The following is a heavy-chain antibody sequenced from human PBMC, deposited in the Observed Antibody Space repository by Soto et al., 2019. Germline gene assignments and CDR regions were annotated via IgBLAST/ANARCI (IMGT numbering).Heavy chain of an antibody. CDR2: IFPFFGSA. J-gene: IGHJ5*02. D-gene: IGHD5-12*01. CDR3: AKDGGKDGYFGNWFDP. Sequence: QVQLVQSGAEVKKPGSSVKVSCKASGGTFSNYAITWGRKAPEQGLEWLGRIFPFFGSANYAQKFQGRVTITADESTTTAYMELSSLRSDDTAVYYCAKDGGKDGYFGNWFDPWGQGTLVTVSS. CDR1: GGTFSNYA. V-gene: IGHV1-69*15.